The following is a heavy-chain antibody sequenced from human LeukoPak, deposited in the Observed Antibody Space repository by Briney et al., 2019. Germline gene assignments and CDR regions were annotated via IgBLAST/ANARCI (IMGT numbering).Heavy chain of an antibody. CDR1: GFSFSGHW. D-gene: IGHD6-6*01. CDR2: TSPTGSTT. CDR3: ARGPNSNWSGLDF. J-gene: IGHJ4*02. V-gene: IGHV3-74*01. Sequence: GGSLRLSCIASGFSFSGHWMHWARQLPGKGLVWVSRTSPTGSTTSYADSVKGRFTVSRDNAKNTLYLQVNNLRAEDTAVHYCARGPNSNWSGLDFWGQGTLLTVSS.